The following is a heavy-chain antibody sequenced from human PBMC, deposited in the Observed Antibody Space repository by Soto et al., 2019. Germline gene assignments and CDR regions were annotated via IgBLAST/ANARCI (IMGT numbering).Heavy chain of an antibody. Sequence: QVQLVQSGAGVKKPGASVKVSCKASEDTFTRYVIHWVRQASGQRLEWMGWINAGNGNTKYSQNFQGSVTITRVASTSTPYRSLSILMSQATAVYSRSPSTVSTSTWKLYFFGMDGWGQGSPVTVSS. CDR1: EDTFTRYV. J-gene: IGHJ6*02. V-gene: IGHV1-3*01. CDR3: SPSTVSTSTWKLYFFGMDG. CDR2: INAGNGNT. D-gene: IGHD6-13*01.